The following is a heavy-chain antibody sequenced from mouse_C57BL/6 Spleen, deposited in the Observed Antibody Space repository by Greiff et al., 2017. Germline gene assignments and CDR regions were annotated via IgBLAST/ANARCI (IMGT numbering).Heavy chain of an antibody. CDR1: GYTFTDYN. V-gene: IGHV1-18*01. D-gene: IGHD2-1*01. CDR3: ARKDGTGFAY. J-gene: IGHJ3*01. CDR2: INPNNGGT. Sequence: VQLQQSGPELVKPGASVKIPCKASGYTFTDYNMDWVKQSHGKSLEWIGDINPNNGGTIYNQKFKGKATLTVDKSSSTAYMELRSLTSEDTAVYYCARKDGTGFAYWGQGTLVTVSA.